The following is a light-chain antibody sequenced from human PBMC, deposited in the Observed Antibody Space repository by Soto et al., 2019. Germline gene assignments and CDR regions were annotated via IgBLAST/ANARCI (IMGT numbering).Light chain of an antibody. V-gene: IGKV1-5*03. CDR2: EAS. Sequence: DMQMTQATSTLSASVGDRVTITCRASQSISGSLAWYQQQPGKAPKLLIYEASNLKSGVPSRFSGSGSGTEYTLTISSLQPDDSASYYCQQYNGYWTFGQGTRVEIK. J-gene: IGKJ1*01. CDR1: QSISGS. CDR3: QQYNGYWT.